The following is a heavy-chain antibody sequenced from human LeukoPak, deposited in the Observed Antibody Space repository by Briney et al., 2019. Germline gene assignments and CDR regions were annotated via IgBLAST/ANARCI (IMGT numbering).Heavy chain of an antibody. CDR1: GFTFSAYA. V-gene: IGHV3-30-3*01. J-gene: IGHJ3*01. Sequence: HTGRSLRLSCAASGFTFSAYALHWLRQAPDKGLEWVAVISPDGNNKHYADSMKGRFTISRDNSKNMVNLQVNSLGDEDTAAYYCARGRNFDFWGQGTMVTVSS. CDR3: ARGRNFDF. CDR2: ISPDGNNK.